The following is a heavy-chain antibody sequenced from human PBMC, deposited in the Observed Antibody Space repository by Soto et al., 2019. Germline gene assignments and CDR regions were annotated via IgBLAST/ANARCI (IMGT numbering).Heavy chain of an antibody. D-gene: IGHD3-22*01. J-gene: IGHJ4*02. CDR3: ARQIYDSDTGPNFKYYFDS. CDR2: IDPSDSQT. CDR1: GYRFAGYW. V-gene: IGHV5-10-1*01. Sequence: GGSLKISWKGSGYRFAGYWITLVRQKPGKGLEWMGRIDPSDSQTYYSPSFRGHVTISVTKSITTVFLQWSSLRASDTAMYYCARQIYDSDTGPNFKYYFDSWGQGTTVTVSS.